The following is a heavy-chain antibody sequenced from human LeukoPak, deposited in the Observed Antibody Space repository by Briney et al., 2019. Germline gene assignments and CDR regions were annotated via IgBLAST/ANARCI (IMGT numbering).Heavy chain of an antibody. D-gene: IGHD6-13*01. J-gene: IGHJ2*01. Sequence: GGSLRLSCAASGFTLSGYWMHWVRQAPGKGLVWVSRVSDDGSRTTYAASVKGRFTISRDNAKDTLYLQMNSLTADDTAVYFCVRVIGALGRVGYFDLWGRGTLVTVSS. CDR3: VRVIGALGRVGYFDL. CDR2: VSDDGSRT. V-gene: IGHV3-74*01. CDR1: GFTLSGYW.